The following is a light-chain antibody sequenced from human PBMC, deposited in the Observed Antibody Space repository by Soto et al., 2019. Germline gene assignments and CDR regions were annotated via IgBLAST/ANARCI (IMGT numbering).Light chain of an antibody. CDR2: EVT. CDR3: SSYTNINTRACV. J-gene: IGLJ1*01. V-gene: IGLV2-14*01. Sequence: QSALTQPASVSGSPGQSITISCTGTSGDVGSYNRVSWYQHHPGKAPKLIIYEVTDRPSGVSNRFSGSKSGNTASLTISGLQAEDEAEYYCSSYTNINTRACVFGTGTKLTVL. CDR1: SGDVGSYNR.